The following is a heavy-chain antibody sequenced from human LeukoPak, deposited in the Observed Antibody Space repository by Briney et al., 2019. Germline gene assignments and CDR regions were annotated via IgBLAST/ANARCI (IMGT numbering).Heavy chain of an antibody. V-gene: IGHV4-30-2*01. CDR2: IYHSGST. CDR3: ARGRGPTMVRGWFTDAFDI. D-gene: IGHD3-10*01. J-gene: IGHJ3*02. CDR1: GGSISSGGYY. Sequence: SETLSLTCTVSGGSISSGGYYWSWIRQPPGKGLEWIGYIYHSGSTYYNPSLKSRVTISVDTSKNQFSLKLSSVTAADTAVYYCARGRGPTMVRGWFTDAFDIWGQGTMVTVSS.